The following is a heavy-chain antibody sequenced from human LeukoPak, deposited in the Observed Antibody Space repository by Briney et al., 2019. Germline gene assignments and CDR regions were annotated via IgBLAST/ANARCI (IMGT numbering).Heavy chain of an antibody. CDR3: AREGGYYFDH. Sequence: PGGSLRLSCAASGFTFSSYAMSWVRQAPGKGLEWVAFISYDRSETYYADSVKGRFSISRDNSKNTVYLQMNSLRTEDRAVYYCAREGGYYFDHWGQGTLVTVSS. V-gene: IGHV3-30*04. J-gene: IGHJ4*02. CDR2: ISYDRSET. D-gene: IGHD6-25*01. CDR1: GFTFSSYA.